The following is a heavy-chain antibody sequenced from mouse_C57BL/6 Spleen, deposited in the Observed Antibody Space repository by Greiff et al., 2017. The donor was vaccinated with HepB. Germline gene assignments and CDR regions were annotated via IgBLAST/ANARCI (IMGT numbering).Heavy chain of an antibody. J-gene: IGHJ3*01. CDR1: GYAFSSSW. CDR2: IYPGDGDT. Sequence: QVQLQQSGPELVKPGASVKISCKASGYAFSSSWMNWVKQRPGKGLEWIGRIYPGDGDTNYNGKFKGKATLTADKSSSTAYMQLSSLTSEDSAVYFCARGTNDGCAFAYWGQGTLVTVSA. D-gene: IGHD2-3*01. CDR3: ARGTNDGCAFAY. V-gene: IGHV1-82*01.